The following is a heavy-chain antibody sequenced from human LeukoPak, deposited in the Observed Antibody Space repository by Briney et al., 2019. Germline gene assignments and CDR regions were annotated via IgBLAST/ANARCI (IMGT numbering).Heavy chain of an antibody. CDR3: ARGPRGYNYGMDV. CDR2: INHSGST. J-gene: IGHJ6*02. Sequence: PSETLSLTCAVYGGSFSGYYWSWIRQPPGKGLEWIGEINHSGSTNYNPSLKSRVTISVDTSKNQFSLKLSSVTAADTAVYYCARGPRGYNYGMDVWGQGTTVTVPS. D-gene: IGHD5-12*01. V-gene: IGHV4-34*01. CDR1: GGSFSGYY.